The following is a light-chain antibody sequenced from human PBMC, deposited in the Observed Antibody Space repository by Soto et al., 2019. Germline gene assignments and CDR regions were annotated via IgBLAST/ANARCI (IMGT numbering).Light chain of an antibody. CDR2: KVS. Sequence: VVMTQSPLSLPVTLGQPASISCKSSQSLLYSDGNTYLTWFQQRPGQSPRRLIYKVSNRDSGVPDRFGGSGSGTDFTLKISRVEAEDVGVYYCLQGTRWPLTFGGGTKVEIK. V-gene: IGKV2-30*01. CDR3: LQGTRWPLT. CDR1: QSLLYSDGNTY. J-gene: IGKJ4*01.